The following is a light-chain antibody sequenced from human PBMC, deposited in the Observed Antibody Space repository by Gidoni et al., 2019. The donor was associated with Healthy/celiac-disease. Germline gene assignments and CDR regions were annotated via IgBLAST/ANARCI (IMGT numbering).Light chain of an antibody. Sequence: SSELPPPPSVSFSPGQTARITCSGDALPKQYAYWYQQKPGQAPVLVIYKDSERPSGIPDRFSGSSSGTTVTLTISGVQAEDEADYYCQSADSSGTYQVFGGGTKPTVL. V-gene: IGLV3-25*03. J-gene: IGLJ2*01. CDR2: KDS. CDR3: QSADSSGTYQV. CDR1: ALPKQY.